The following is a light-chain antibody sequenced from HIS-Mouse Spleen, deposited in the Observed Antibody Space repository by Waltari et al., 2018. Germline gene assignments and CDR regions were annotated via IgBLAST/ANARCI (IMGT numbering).Light chain of an antibody. V-gene: IGLV3-25*03. Sequence: SYELTQPPSVSVSPGQTARITCSGDALPKQYAYWYQQKPGQAPVLVIYKDSEGHSGVPERFSGSSSGTTVTLTISGVQAEDEADYYCQSADSSGTGWVFGGGTKLTVL. CDR1: ALPKQY. CDR2: KDS. J-gene: IGLJ3*02. CDR3: QSADSSGTGWV.